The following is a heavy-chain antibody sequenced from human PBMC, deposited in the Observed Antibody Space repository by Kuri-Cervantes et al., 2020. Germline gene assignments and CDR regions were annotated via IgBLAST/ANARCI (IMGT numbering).Heavy chain of an antibody. Sequence: GESLKISCAASGFTVSSSYMSWVRQAPGKGLEWVAVISYDGSNKYYADSVKGRFTISRDNSKSTLHLQMNSLRAEDTAIYYCAKDFLQRGRYEGGYIDFWGQGTLVTVSS. CDR3: AKDFLQRGRYEGGYIDF. CDR1: GFTVSSSY. D-gene: IGHD1-26*01. CDR2: ISYDGSNK. V-gene: IGHV3-30*18. J-gene: IGHJ4*02.